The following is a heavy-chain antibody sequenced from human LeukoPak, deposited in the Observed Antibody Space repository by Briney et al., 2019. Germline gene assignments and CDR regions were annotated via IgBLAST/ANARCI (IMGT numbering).Heavy chain of an antibody. CDR3: ARDEGYSGSYFDAFDI. CDR2: IWYDGSNK. D-gene: IGHD1-26*01. Sequence: GGCLRLSCAASGFTFSSYGMHWVRQAPGKGLEWVAVIWYDGSNKYYADSVKGRFTISRDNSKNTLYLQMNSLRAEDTAVYYCARDEGYSGSYFDAFDIWGQGTMVTVSS. J-gene: IGHJ3*02. CDR1: GFTFSSYG. V-gene: IGHV3-33*01.